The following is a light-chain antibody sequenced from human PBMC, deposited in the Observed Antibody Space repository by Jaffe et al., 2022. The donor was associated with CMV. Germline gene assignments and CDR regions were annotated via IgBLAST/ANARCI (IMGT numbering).Light chain of an antibody. J-gene: IGLJ2*01. CDR3: QTWDSSTVV. Sequence: SYELTQPSSVSVSPGQTASLTCSGETLGDKYVCWYQQRPGQSPVLVIYQDTKRPSGIAERFSGSNSGNTATLTISGTQAMDEADYYCQTWDSSTVVFGGGTKLTVL. V-gene: IGLV3-1*01. CDR1: TLGDKY. CDR2: QDT.